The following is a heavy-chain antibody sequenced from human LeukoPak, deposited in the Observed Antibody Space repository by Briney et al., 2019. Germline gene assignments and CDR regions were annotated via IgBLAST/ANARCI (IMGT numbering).Heavy chain of an antibody. Sequence: GGSLRLSCAATGFNFGVYNMNWVRQAPGKGLEWVSSISSRSSYMDYTDSVRGRFTVSRDNAQDTLYLQMTGLRVEDTAVYYCARAGLFYYDSSGNWYFDLWGRGTLVTVSS. CDR1: GFNFGVYN. CDR3: ARAGLFYYDSSGNWYFDL. J-gene: IGHJ2*01. CDR2: ISSRSSYM. D-gene: IGHD3-22*01. V-gene: IGHV3-21*01.